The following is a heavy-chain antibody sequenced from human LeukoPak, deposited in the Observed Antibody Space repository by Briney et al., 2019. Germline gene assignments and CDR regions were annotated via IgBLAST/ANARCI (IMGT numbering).Heavy chain of an antibody. CDR3: ARDLGYCSSTSCSSFDY. J-gene: IGHJ4*02. CDR1: GFTVSSNY. D-gene: IGHD2-2*01. V-gene: IGHV3-72*01. Sequence: GGSLRLSCAASGFTVSSNYMTWVRQAPGKGLEWVGRSKNKADSYKTEYAPSVKGRFTISRDHSKNSLYLQMNSLRAEDTAVYYCARDLGYCSSTSCSSFDYWGQGTLVTVSS. CDR2: SKNKADSYKT.